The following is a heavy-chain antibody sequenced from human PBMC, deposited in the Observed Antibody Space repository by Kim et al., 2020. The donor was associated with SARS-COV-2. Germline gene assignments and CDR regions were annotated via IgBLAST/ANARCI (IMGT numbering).Heavy chain of an antibody. CDR2: INPSGGST. CDR3: ARSDYYDSSGYYYALYYYYYGMDV. V-gene: IGHV1-46*01. D-gene: IGHD3-22*01. CDR1: GYTFTSYY. Sequence: ASVKVSCKASGYTFTSYYMHWVRQAPGQGLEWMGIINPSGGSTSYAQKFQGRVTMTRDTSTSTVYMELSSLRSEDTAVYYCARSDYYDSSGYYYALYYYYYGMDVWGQGTTVTVSS. J-gene: IGHJ6*02.